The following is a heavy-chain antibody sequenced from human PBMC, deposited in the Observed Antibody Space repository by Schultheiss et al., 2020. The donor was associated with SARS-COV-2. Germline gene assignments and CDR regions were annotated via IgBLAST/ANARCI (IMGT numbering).Heavy chain of an antibody. J-gene: IGHJ6*02. D-gene: IGHD6-13*01. V-gene: IGHV1-2*04. Sequence: ASVKVSCKASGYTFTGYYMHWVRQAPGQGLEWMGWTNPNSGGTNYAQKFQGWVTMTRDTSISTAYMELSRLRSDDTAVYYCARGSVSAAAGILLYYYYYDMDVWGQGTTVTVSS. CDR2: TNPNSGGT. CDR3: ARGSVSAAAGILLYYYYYDMDV. CDR1: GYTFTGYY.